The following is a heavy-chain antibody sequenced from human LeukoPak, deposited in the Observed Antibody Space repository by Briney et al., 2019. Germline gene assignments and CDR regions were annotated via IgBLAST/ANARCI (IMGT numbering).Heavy chain of an antibody. CDR2: IYSNGCT. CDR1: GGSLSTDLYY. J-gene: IGHJ5*02. CDR3: ARGSGWNSFDP. D-gene: IGHD6-19*01. Sequence: SQTLSLTCTVSGGSLSTDLYYWTWIRQPAGKGLEWIGRIYSNGCTDYNPPLKSRVSISIDTSKDHFSLKMSLATAADTALYYCARGSGWNSFDPWGQGTLVTVSS. V-gene: IGHV4-61*02.